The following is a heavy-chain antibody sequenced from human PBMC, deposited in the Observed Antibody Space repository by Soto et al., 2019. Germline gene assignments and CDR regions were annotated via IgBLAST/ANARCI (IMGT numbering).Heavy chain of an antibody. CDR1: GFTIANSA. CDR3: AKDIWGYSFDL. D-gene: IGHD3-16*01. CDR2: MDGGSTNT. J-gene: IGHJ2*01. Sequence: EVQVLDSGGGLVQPGGSLRLSCAASGFTIANSAMAWVRQAPGQGLEWVSAMDGGSTNTHYADSVQGRFTISRDTSKISLFLQMDSLRADDTALYYCAKDIWGYSFDLWGRGTLVTVSS. V-gene: IGHV3-23*01.